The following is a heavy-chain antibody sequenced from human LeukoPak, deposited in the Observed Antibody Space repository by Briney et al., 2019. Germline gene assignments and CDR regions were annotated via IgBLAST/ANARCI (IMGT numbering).Heavy chain of an antibody. Sequence: GGSLRLSCAASGFTYSSYSMNWVRQAPGKGLEWVSSIGSSSSYIYYADSVKGRFTISRDNAKNSLYLQMNSLKAEDTAVYYCARDLLFGVVLNRFFDYWGQGTLVTVSS. J-gene: IGHJ4*02. CDR2: IGSSSSYI. CDR1: GFTYSSYS. V-gene: IGHV3-21*06. CDR3: ARDLLFGVVLNRFFDY. D-gene: IGHD3-3*01.